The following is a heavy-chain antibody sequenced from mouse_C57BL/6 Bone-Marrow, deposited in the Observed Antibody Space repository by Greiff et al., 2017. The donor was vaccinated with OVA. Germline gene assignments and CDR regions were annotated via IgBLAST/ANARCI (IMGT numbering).Heavy chain of an antibody. Sequence: EVKLMESGGDLVKPGGSLKLSCAASGFTFSSYGMSWVRQTPDKRLEWVATISSGGSYTYYPDSVKGRFTISRDNAKNTLYLQMSSVKCEDTAMYYCTRQGDYGSFFDDGGQGTTLRVS. V-gene: IGHV5-6*01. CDR1: GFTFSSYG. D-gene: IGHD1-1*01. J-gene: IGHJ2*01. CDR3: TRQGDYGSFFDD. CDR2: ISSGGSYT.